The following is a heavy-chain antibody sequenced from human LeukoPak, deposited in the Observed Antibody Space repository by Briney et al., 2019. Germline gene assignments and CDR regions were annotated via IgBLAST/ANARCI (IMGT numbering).Heavy chain of an antibody. CDR2: IIPIFGTA. CDR1: GGTFSSYA. J-gene: IGHJ1*01. Sequence: GASVKVSCKASGGTFSSYAISWVRQAPGQGLEWMGGIIPIFGTANYAQKFQGRVTITADESTSTAYMEPSSLRSEDTAVYYCAREISKPRYFQHWGQGTLVTVSS. V-gene: IGHV1-69*01. CDR3: AREISKPRYFQH.